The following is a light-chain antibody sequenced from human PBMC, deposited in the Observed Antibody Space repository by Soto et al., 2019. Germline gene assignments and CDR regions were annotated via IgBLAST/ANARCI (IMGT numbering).Light chain of an antibody. J-gene: IGKJ1*01. CDR1: QGIKND. V-gene: IGKV1-17*01. CDR2: AAS. CDR3: LQHNNYLTWT. Sequence: DIQMTQSPSSLSASVGDRVTITCRASQGIKNDLGWYQQKPGKAPKPLIYAASTLQSGVPSRLXGSGSETEFSLPISSLQTGDSATYYCLQHNNYLTWTFGQGTKVEIK.